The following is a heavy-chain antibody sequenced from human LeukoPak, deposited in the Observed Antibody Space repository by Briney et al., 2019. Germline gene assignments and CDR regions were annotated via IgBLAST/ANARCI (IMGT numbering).Heavy chain of an antibody. D-gene: IGHD3-22*01. J-gene: IGHJ4*02. Sequence: ASVKVSCKASGGIFSSYAISWVRQAPGQGLEWMGRIIPILGIANYAQKFQGRVTITADKSTSTAYMELSSLRSEDTAVYYCARGRAYYDSSGYSDYWGQGTLVTVSS. V-gene: IGHV1-69*04. CDR2: IIPILGIA. CDR1: GGIFSSYA. CDR3: ARGRAYYDSSGYSDY.